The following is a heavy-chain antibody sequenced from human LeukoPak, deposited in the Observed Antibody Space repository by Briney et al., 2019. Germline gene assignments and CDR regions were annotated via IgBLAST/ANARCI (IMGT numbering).Heavy chain of an antibody. CDR3: ARGGSAWDNPFDY. CDR1: GYTFTTYY. D-gene: IGHD6-19*01. J-gene: IGHJ4*02. V-gene: IGHV1-2*02. Sequence: ASVKVSCKASGYTFTTYYMHWVRQAPGQGLEWMGWINGNSGGTDYAQKFQGRVTLTRDTSISTAYMELSRPRADDPAVLHCARGGSAWDNPFDYWGQGTLVTVSS. CDR2: INGNSGGT.